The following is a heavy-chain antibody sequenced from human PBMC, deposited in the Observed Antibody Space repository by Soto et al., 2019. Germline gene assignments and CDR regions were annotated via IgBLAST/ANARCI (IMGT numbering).Heavy chain of an antibody. V-gene: IGHV1-2*02. J-gene: IGHJ2*01. Sequence: QVHLVQSGAEVKKPGASVTVSCKTSGYTLTDYYMHWVRQAPGQGPEWMAWINPHTGDTGIAERFQGRVTMTRDTSTNTAHMGLTSLTSDDTAIYYCAREGGAAPGARREWYLDLWGRGSLVTVSS. D-gene: IGHD6-25*01. CDR2: INPHTGDT. CDR1: GYTLTDYY. CDR3: AREGGAAPGARREWYLDL.